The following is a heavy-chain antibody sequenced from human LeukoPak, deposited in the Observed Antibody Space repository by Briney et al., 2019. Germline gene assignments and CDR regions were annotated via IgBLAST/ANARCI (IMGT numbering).Heavy chain of an antibody. D-gene: IGHD2-2*01. J-gene: IGHJ4*02. CDR2: LCGSGGST. CDR1: GCTISNHD. V-gene: IGHV3-23*01. CDR3: AKVASLCTNTSCGRGGFDY. Sequence: GESLSLSCTASGCTISNHDMSWIRQAPGKGLEWVSALCGSGGSTYYADSVRGRFTMSRDNFRSTLYVQMNSLRAEGTAKYYGAKVASLCTNTSCGRGGFDYGGQGTRVSVS.